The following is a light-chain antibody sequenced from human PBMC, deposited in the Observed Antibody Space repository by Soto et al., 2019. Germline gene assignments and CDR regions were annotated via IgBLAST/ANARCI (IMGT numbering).Light chain of an antibody. CDR1: QGISSY. Sequence: IQLTQSPSSLSASVGDRVTVTCRASQGISSYVAWYQQKPGKAPKLLIYAASTLQSGVPSRFSGSGSGTDFTLTISSLQPEDFATYYCQQYNNWPPWTFGQGTKVEIK. V-gene: IGKV1-9*01. J-gene: IGKJ1*01. CDR2: AAS. CDR3: QQYNNWPPWT.